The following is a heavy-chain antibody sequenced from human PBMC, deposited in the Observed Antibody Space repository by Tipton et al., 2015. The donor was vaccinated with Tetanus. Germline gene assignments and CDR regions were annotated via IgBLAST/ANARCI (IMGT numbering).Heavy chain of an antibody. V-gene: IGHV3-11*01. D-gene: IGHD6-6*01. Sequence: LSLTCAVYGASFSDYYWSWIRLAPGKGLEWISYISHTGTTTYCSASVMGRFTVSRDNTKNSLYLEINSLRAEDTAVYYCARSESRIAPRIPWGMDIWGQGTTVTVSS. CDR1: GASFSDYY. CDR3: ARSESRIAPRIPWGMDI. CDR2: ISHTGTTT. J-gene: IGHJ6*02.